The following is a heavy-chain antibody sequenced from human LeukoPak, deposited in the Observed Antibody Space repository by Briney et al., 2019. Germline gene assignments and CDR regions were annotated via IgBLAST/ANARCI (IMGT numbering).Heavy chain of an antibody. CDR1: GFTFTSSA. D-gene: IGHD3-3*01. J-gene: IGHJ6*02. CDR2: IVVGSGNT. CDR3: AANDFWSGPTYYYYGMDV. Sequence: ASVKVSCKASGFTFTSSAMQWVRQARGQRLEWIGWIVVGSGNTNYAQKFQERVTITRDMSTSTAYMELSSLRSEDTAVYYCAANDFWSGPTYYYYGMDVWGQGTPVTVSS. V-gene: IGHV1-58*02.